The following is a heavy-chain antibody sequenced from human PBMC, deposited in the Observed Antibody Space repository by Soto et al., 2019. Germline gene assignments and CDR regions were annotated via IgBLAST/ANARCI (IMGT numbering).Heavy chain of an antibody. CDR2: VSHDGRNT. V-gene: IGHV3-30*18. Sequence: VQLVESGGGVVQPGRSLRLSCAASGFTFSDYAMHWVRQAPGKGLEWVAVVSHDGRNTHYADSVKGRFTISRDSSKNTVCLAMTSLRAEDTAVYYCAKGGRQWLVTSDFNYWGQGALVTVSS. D-gene: IGHD6-19*01. CDR1: GFTFSDYA. CDR3: AKGGRQWLVTSDFNY. J-gene: IGHJ4*02.